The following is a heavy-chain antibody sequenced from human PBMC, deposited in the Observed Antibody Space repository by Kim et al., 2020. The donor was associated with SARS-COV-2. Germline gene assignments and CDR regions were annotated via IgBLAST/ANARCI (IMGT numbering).Heavy chain of an antibody. Sequence: GGSLRLSCAASGFTFSDYYMSWIRQAPGKGLEWVSYISSSGSTIYYADSVKGRFTISRDNAKNSLYLQMNSLRAEDTAVYYCARVSSSSAGGPIYYYYGMDVWGQGTTVNVSS. D-gene: IGHD6-6*01. CDR2: ISSSGSTI. J-gene: IGHJ6*02. CDR3: ARVSSSSAGGPIYYYYGMDV. CDR1: GFTFSDYY. V-gene: IGHV3-11*01.